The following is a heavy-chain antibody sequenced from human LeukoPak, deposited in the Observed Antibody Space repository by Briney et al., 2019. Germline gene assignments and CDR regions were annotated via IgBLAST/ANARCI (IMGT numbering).Heavy chain of an antibody. J-gene: IGHJ6*02. V-gene: IGHV1-69*13. D-gene: IGHD1-26*01. CDR2: IIPIFGTA. Sequence: SVTVSCKASVGTFSSYAISWVRKAPGQGLEWMGGIIPIFGTANYAQKFQGRVTITADESTSTAYMELSSLRSEDTAVYYCARATRLVGATLDYYYYGMDVWGQGTTVTVSS. CDR1: VGTFSSYA. CDR3: ARATRLVGATLDYYYYGMDV.